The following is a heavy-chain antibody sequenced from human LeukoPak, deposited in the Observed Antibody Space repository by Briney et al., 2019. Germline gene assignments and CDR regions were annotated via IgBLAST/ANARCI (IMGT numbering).Heavy chain of an antibody. J-gene: IGHJ2*01. V-gene: IGHV3-7*03. D-gene: IGHD3-10*01. CDR1: DFVFIDYW. Sequence: GGSLRLSCVASDFVFIDYWMSWVRQARCKGLEWVVNIKDGGREDIYVKSVKGRFAISRDDAKSTLYLQMDSLRGDDTAIYYCARDNGGYFDTWGRGTPVTVSS. CDR2: IKDGGRED. CDR3: ARDNGGYFDT.